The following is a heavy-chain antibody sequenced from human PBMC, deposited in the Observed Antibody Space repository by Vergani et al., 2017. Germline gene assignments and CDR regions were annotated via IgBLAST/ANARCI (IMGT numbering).Heavy chain of an antibody. D-gene: IGHD1-26*01. J-gene: IGHJ6*03. CDR3: ARVQRDIVGATYYYYMDV. CDR1: GFSLSTSGVG. Sequence: QITLKESGPTLVKPTQTLTLTCTFSGFSLSTSGVGVGWIRQPPGKALEWLALIYWDDDKRYSPSLKSRLTITKDTSKNQVVLTMTNMDPVDTATYYCARVQRDIVGATYYYYMDVWGKGTTVTVSS. CDR2: IYWDDDK. V-gene: IGHV2-5*02.